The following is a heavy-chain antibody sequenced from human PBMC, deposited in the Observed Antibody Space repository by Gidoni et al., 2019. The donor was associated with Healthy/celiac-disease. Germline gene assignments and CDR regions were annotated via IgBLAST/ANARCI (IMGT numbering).Heavy chain of an antibody. D-gene: IGHD6-19*01. CDR1: GYTFTSYA. CDR2: INAGNGNT. V-gene: IGHV1-3*01. J-gene: IGHJ4*02. Sequence: QVQLVQSGAAVKKPGASVQVSCKASGYTFTSYAMHWVRQAPGQRLEWMGWINAGNGNTKYSQKFQGRVTITRDTSASTAYMELSSLRSEDTAVYYCARDREGSGWLGYYFDYWGQGTLVTVSS. CDR3: ARDREGSGWLGYYFDY.